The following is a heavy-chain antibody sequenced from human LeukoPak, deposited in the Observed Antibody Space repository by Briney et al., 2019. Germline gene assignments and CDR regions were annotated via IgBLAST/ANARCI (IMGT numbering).Heavy chain of an antibody. CDR2: ISAYNGNT. D-gene: IGHD4-17*01. V-gene: IGHV1-18*01. Sequence: GASVKVSCKASGYTFTSYGISWVRQAPGQGREWLGWISAYNGNTNYAQKLQGRVTMTTDTSTSTAYMELRSLRSDDTAVYYCARSTVTIPNWFDPWGQGTLVTVSS. CDR1: GYTFTSYG. J-gene: IGHJ5*02. CDR3: ARSTVTIPNWFDP.